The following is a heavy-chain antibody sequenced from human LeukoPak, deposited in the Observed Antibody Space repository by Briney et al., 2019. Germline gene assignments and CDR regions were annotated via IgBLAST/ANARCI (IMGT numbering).Heavy chain of an antibody. Sequence: ASVKVSCKASGFTFIGYYIHWVRQAPGQGLEWMGWINPNSGGTNYAQKFQGWVTMTRDTSISTAYMELSRLRSDDTAVYYCARAEGYDSSGFPLDYWGQGTLVTVPS. CDR2: INPNSGGT. V-gene: IGHV1-2*04. J-gene: IGHJ4*02. D-gene: IGHD3-22*01. CDR1: GFTFIGYY. CDR3: ARAEGYDSSGFPLDY.